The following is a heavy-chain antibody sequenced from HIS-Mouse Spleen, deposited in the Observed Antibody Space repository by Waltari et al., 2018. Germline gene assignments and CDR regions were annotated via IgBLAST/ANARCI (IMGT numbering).Heavy chain of an antibody. D-gene: IGHD6-13*01. CDR3: AREIPYSSSWYDWYFDL. Sequence: QLQLQESGPGLVKPSETLSPPCTVSGGPISSSSYYWGWFLQLPGKGLEWIGSIYYSGSTYYNPSLKSRVTISVDTSKNQFSLKLSSVTAADTAVYYCAREIPYSSSWYDWYFDLWGRGTLVTVSS. V-gene: IGHV4-39*07. CDR1: GGPISSSSYY. J-gene: IGHJ2*01. CDR2: IYYSGST.